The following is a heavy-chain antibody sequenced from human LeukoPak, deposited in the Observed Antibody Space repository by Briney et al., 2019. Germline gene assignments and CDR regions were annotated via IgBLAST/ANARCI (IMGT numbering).Heavy chain of an antibody. CDR3: ARDGSGSSYAPDY. J-gene: IGHJ4*02. CDR1: GFTFSSYW. D-gene: IGHD2-2*01. CDR2: INSDGSTT. V-gene: IGHV3-74*01. Sequence: GGSLRLSCAVSGFTFSSYWMRWVREGPGEGGVWVSRINSDGSTTTYADSVKGRFTISRDNAKNTLFLQMNSLGAEDTAVSYCARDGSGSSYAPDYWGQGTLVTVSS.